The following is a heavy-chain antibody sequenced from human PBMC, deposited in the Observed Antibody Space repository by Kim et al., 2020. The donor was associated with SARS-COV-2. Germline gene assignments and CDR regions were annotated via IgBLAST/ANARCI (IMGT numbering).Heavy chain of an antibody. J-gene: IGHJ4*02. Sequence: GGSLRLSCASSGFTFTTYEMNWVRQAPGKGLEWVSYISSSGTTIYYADSVKGRFTISRDNAKNSLFLQMISLRAEDTAVYYCARVYSSSSGKASGYWGQGTLVTVSS. V-gene: IGHV3-48*03. CDR2: ISSSGTTI. CDR1: GFTFTTYE. D-gene: IGHD6-6*01. CDR3: ARVYSSSSGKASGY.